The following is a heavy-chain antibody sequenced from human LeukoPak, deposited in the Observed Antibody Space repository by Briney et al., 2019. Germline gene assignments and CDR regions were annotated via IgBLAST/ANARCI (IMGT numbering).Heavy chain of an antibody. CDR2: IHYSGNT. D-gene: IGHD6-6*01. V-gene: IGHV4-39*07. Sequence: SETLSLTCTVSGGSIISSTYHWGWIRQPPGQGLEWIGTIHYSGNTYYNPSLKSRISMSVDTSKSQVSLTVTSVTAADTAVYYCARDTGSSSTDFWGQGLLVTVSS. CDR3: ARDTGSSSTDF. CDR1: GGSIISSTYH. J-gene: IGHJ4*02.